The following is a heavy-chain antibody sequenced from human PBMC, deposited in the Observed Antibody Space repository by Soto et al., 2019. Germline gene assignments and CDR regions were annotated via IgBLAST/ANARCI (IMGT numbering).Heavy chain of an antibody. Sequence: SEARCVRSSGSGGFSTPVRCSLCRQPPGRGLEYIGYVDYDDNTDYNPSLKSRVTISVDRSNNLLSLRLASMTAADTAVYYCATMRGAAAGWQAFDIWGQGTMVT. CDR3: ATMRGAAAGWQAFDI. CDR1: GGFSTPVR. V-gene: IGHV4-59*01. J-gene: IGHJ3*02. D-gene: IGHD6-13*01. CDR2: VDYDDNT.